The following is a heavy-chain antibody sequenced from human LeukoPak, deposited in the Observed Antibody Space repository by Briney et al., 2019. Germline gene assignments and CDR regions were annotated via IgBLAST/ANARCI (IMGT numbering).Heavy chain of an antibody. CDR2: INPNGGGT. CDR1: GYTFTDYY. J-gene: IGHJ5*02. CDR3: ARSKYNWNLNWFDP. Sequence: ASVKVSFKASGYTFTDYYLHWVRQAPGQGLEWMGWINPNGGGTNYAQKFQGRVTMTRDTSISTAYMELSRLTSDDTAVFYCARSKYNWNLNWFDPWGQGTLVTVSS. D-gene: IGHD1-7*01. V-gene: IGHV1-2*02.